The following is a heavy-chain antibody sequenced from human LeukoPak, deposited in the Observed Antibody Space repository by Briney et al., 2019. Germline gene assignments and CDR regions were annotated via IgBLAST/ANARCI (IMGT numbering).Heavy chain of an antibody. J-gene: IGHJ4*02. V-gene: IGHV4-39*02. CDR3: ARDQMITFGGVIVDAISLFDY. D-gene: IGHD3-16*02. Sequence: SETLSLTCTVSGGSISSSSYYWGWIRQPPGKGLEWIGSLYYSGSTYYNPSLKSRVTISVDTSKNQFSLQLNSVTPEDTAVYYCARDQMITFGGVIVDAISLFDYWGQGTLVTVSS. CDR1: GGSISSSSYY. CDR2: LYYSGST.